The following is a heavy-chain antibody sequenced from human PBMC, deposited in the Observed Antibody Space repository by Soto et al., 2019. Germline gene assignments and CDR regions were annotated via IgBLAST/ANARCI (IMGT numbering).Heavy chain of an antibody. J-gene: IGHJ4*02. CDR3: AREGGESSDGLYYFDS. D-gene: IGHD3-16*01. CDR1: GGSTSSDNY. Sequence: PSETLSLTCTVSGGSTSSDNYWSWIRQPPGKGLEWIGHIYYSGNTDYNPSLKSRLAISIDTSKNQFSLKLSSVTAADTAVYFCAREGGESSDGLYYFDSWGQGALVTVSS. V-gene: IGHV4-30-4*01. CDR2: IYYSGNT.